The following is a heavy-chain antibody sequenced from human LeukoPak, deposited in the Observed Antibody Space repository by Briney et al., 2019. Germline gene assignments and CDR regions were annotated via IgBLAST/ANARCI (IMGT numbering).Heavy chain of an antibody. Sequence: ASVKVSCKASGYTFTNYDLNWVRQATGQGLEWLGWMKPNSGETGYAQKFQGRVTLTRDTSISTAYMGLSGLKSEDTAVYYCARDYGGDSGWFDPWGQGTLVTVSS. CDR1: GYTFTNYD. J-gene: IGHJ5*02. V-gene: IGHV1-8*01. D-gene: IGHD4-23*01. CDR3: ARDYGGDSGWFDP. CDR2: MKPNSGET.